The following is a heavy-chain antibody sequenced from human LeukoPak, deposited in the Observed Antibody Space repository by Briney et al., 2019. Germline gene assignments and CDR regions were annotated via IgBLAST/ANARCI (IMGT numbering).Heavy chain of an antibody. Sequence: GGSLRLSCAASGFTFSNYWMSWVRQAPGKGLEWVANIKQDGSEKYYVDSMKGRFTISRDNAKNLLYPQMNSLRAEDTAVYYCARIPAIYYYYMDVWGKGTRSPSP. CDR1: GFTFSNYW. D-gene: IGHD2-2*01. CDR3: ARIPAIYYYYMDV. V-gene: IGHV3-7*01. CDR2: IKQDGSEK. J-gene: IGHJ6*03.